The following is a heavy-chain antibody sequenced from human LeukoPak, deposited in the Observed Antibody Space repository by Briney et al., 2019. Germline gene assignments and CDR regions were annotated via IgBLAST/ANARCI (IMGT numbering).Heavy chain of an antibody. D-gene: IGHD2-15*01. CDR1: GFTFSSYA. CDR3: AKDARTDYCSGGSCYRIDWFDP. CDR2: ISGSGGST. Sequence: GGSLRLSCAASGFTFSSYAMSWVRQAPGKGLEWVSAISGSGGSTYYADSVKGRFTISRDNSKNTLYLQMNSLRAEDTAVYYCAKDARTDYCSGGSCYRIDWFDPWGQGTLVTVSS. J-gene: IGHJ5*02. V-gene: IGHV3-23*01.